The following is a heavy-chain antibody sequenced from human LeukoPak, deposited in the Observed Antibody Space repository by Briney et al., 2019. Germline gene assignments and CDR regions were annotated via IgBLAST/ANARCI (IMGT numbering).Heavy chain of an antibody. D-gene: IGHD3-10*01. Sequence: SETLSLTCTVSGYSISSGYYWGWIRQPPGKGLEWIGSIYHSGSTYYNPSLKNRLTISVDTSKNQFSLKLSSVTAADTAVYYCARRVGRYFGERAYYYNYMDVWDKGTTVTISS. CDR3: ARRVGRYFGERAYYYNYMDV. V-gene: IGHV4-38-2*02. CDR2: IYHSGST. CDR1: GYSISSGYY. J-gene: IGHJ6*03.